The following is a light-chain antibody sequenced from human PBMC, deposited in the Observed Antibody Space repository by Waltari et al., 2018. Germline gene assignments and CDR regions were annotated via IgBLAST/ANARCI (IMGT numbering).Light chain of an antibody. J-gene: IGLJ3*02. CDR3: QTGGHGTWV. CDR2: VNSDGSH. CDR1: RGHSSNN. V-gene: IGLV4-69*01. Sequence: QLVLTQSPSASASLGASVKLTCPLSRGHSSNNTAWHPQQQEKGPRYLMKVNSDGSHSQGAEIPDRFSGSSSGAERYLTISSLQSEDEADYYCQTGGHGTWVFGGGTKLTVL.